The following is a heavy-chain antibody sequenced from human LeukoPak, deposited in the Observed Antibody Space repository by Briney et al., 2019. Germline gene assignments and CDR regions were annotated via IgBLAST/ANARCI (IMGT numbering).Heavy chain of an antibody. D-gene: IGHD6-19*01. J-gene: IGHJ4*02. CDR2: INPNSGDT. CDR1: GYSFTDYY. V-gene: IGHV1-2*02. Sequence: ASVKVSCKASGYSFTDYYMYWVGQAPGQGLEWMGWINPNSGDTNHAQKLQGRVTMTRDTSISTAYMELSRLRSDDTAVYYCARCSQQWLVPDFDYWGQGTLVTVSS. CDR3: ARCSQQWLVPDFDY.